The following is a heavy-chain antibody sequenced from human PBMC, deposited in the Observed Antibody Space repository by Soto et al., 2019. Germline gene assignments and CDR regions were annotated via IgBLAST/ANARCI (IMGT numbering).Heavy chain of an antibody. V-gene: IGHV3-48*02. J-gene: IGHJ6*02. CDR1: GFTFISYS. CDR3: ARDTASYCTNGVCLYYYYYGMDV. CDR2: ISSSSSTI. Sequence: GGSLRLSCAASGFTFISYSMNWVRQAPGKGLEWVSYISSSSSTIYYADSVKGRFTISRDNAKNSLYLQMNSLRDEDTAVYYCARDTASYCTNGVCLYYYYYGMDVWGQGTTVTVSS. D-gene: IGHD2-8*01.